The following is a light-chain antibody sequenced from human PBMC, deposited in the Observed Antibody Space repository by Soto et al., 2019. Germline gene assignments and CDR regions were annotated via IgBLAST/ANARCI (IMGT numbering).Light chain of an antibody. Sequence: QSALTQPPSASGSPGQSVTISCTGTSRDIGGYDLVSWYQQHPGKAPKLLIYDVIKRPSGVPDRFSGSKSGNTASLTVSGLQTDNEADYYCSSYGGSNNLLFGGGTKLTVL. J-gene: IGLJ2*01. CDR3: SSYGGSNNLL. CDR1: SRDIGGYDL. V-gene: IGLV2-8*01. CDR2: DVI.